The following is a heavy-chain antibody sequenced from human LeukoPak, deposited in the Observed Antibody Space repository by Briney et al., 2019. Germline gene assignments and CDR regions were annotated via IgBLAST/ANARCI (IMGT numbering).Heavy chain of an antibody. CDR1: GFTFSSYG. CDR2: TSYDGSNK. CDR3: ATATSTSYTNWDYYYGMDV. Sequence: GGSLRLSCAASGFTFSSYGMHWVRQAPGKGLEWVAVTSYDGSNKYYADSVKGRFTISRDNSKNTLYLQMNSLRAEDTAVYYCATATSTSYTNWDYYYGMDVWGQGTTVTVSS. V-gene: IGHV3-30*03. J-gene: IGHJ6*02. D-gene: IGHD2-2*01.